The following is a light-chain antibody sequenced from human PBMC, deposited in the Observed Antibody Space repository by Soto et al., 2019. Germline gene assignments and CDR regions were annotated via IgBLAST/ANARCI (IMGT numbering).Light chain of an antibody. CDR3: QQRSNWLYT. CDR2: SAS. J-gene: IGKJ2*01. V-gene: IGKV3-11*01. Sequence: DIVLTQSPATLSLSPGERATLSCRASQSVDNSLGWFQQKPGQAPRLLIYSASTRASGIPARFSGSGSGTDFTLTINSLEPEDFAVYYCQQRSNWLYTFGQGTKLEIK. CDR1: QSVDNS.